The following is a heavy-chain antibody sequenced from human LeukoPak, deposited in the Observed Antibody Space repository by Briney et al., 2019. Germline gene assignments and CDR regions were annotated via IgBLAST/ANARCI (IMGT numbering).Heavy chain of an antibody. CDR1: GGSISSGNYY. CDR3: ARGDYYYYYYYIDV. Sequence: SETLSLTCTVSGGSISSGNYYWSWIRQPPGKGLEWIGNIYYSGGTNYNPSLKSRVTISVDTSKNHFSLRLSSVTAADTAVYYCARGDYYYYYYYIDVWGKGTAVTISS. J-gene: IGHJ6*03. V-gene: IGHV4-61*01. CDR2: IYYSGGT. D-gene: IGHD3-16*01.